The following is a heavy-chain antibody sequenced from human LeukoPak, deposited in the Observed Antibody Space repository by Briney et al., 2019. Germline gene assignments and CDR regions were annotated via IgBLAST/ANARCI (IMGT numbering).Heavy chain of an antibody. D-gene: IGHD3-10*01. CDR3: ARSLTMVRAYDY. CDR1: GFTFSSYG. CDR2: IRYDGSNK. V-gene: IGHV3-30*02. Sequence: GGSLRLSCAASGFTFSSYGMHWVRQAPGKGLGWVAFIRYDGSNKYYADSVKGRFTISRDNSKNTVYLQMNSLRTEDTAVYYCARSLTMVRAYDYWGQGTLVTVSS. J-gene: IGHJ4*02.